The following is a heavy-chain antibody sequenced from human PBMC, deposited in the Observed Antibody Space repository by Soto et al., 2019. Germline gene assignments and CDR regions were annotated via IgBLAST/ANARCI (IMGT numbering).Heavy chain of an antibody. CDR3: AKLLGPSYY. Sequence: TWVRQAPGKGLDWVSSISGSGGNTYYADSVKGRFTISRDSSRNTLYLQMNSLRAEDAAVYYCAKLLGPSYYWCQGTLVPVSA. CDR2: ISGSGGNT. D-gene: IGHD3-16*01. J-gene: IGHJ4*02. V-gene: IGHV3-23*01.